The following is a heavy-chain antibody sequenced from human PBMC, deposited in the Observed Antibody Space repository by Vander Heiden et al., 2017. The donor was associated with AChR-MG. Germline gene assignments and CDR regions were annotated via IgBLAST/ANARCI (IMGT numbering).Heavy chain of an antibody. CDR1: QFSFRKYA. V-gene: IGHV3-64D*06. CDR3: VKDTQTIFGVVTDYYYFYTMDV. CDR2: ISNDGDST. Sequence: EVQQVEPGRGLVQPGGSLRLSCSASQFSFRKYAMHWVRQAPGKRLEYVSSISNDGDSTYYADSVKGRFTISRDNSKNTVSLQMSSLTVEDTAVFYCVKDTQTIFGVVTDYYYFYTMDVWGQGTTVTVSS. J-gene: IGHJ6*02. D-gene: IGHD3-3*01.